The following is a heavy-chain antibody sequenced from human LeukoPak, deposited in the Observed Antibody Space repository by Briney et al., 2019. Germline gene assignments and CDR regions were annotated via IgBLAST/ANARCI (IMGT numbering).Heavy chain of an antibody. CDR1: GYTFTSYG. CDR3: ARRIGGPGSMYFDY. CDR2: ISAYNGNT. V-gene: IGHV1-18*01. Sequence: ASVKVSCKASGYTFTSYGISWVRQAPGQGLEWMGWISAYNGNTNYAQKLQGRVTMTTDTSTSTAYMELSSLRSEDTAVYYCARRIGGPGSMYFDYWGQGTLVTVSS. D-gene: IGHD2-15*01. J-gene: IGHJ4*02.